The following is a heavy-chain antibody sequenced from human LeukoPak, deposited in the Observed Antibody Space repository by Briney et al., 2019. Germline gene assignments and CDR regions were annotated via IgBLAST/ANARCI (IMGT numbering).Heavy chain of an antibody. V-gene: IGHV4-4*07. CDR2: IYTSGST. D-gene: IGHD3-3*01. Sequence: SETLSLTSTLSGGSISSHYWSLIRQPAGKGLEWIGRIYTSGSTNYNPSLKSRVTMSVDTSKNQFSLKLSSVTAADTAVYYCARDRVTIFGVVIIRRVYRGQGTLVTVSS. J-gene: IGHJ4*02. CDR3: ARDRVTIFGVVIIRRVY. CDR1: GGSISSHY.